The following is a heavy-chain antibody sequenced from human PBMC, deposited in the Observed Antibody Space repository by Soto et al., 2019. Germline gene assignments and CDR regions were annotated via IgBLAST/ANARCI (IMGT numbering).Heavy chain of an antibody. D-gene: IGHD5-12*01. Sequence: VQLLESGGGLVQPGGSLRLSCAASGFTFSIYAMSWVRQAPGKGLEWVSGIRGSGGSTYYADSVKGRFTISRDNSKSTLYLQMNSLRAEDTAVYYCAKVGGYEYYYGMDVWGQGTTVTVSS. CDR1: GFTFSIYA. J-gene: IGHJ6*02. V-gene: IGHV3-23*01. CDR2: IRGSGGST. CDR3: AKVGGYEYYYGMDV.